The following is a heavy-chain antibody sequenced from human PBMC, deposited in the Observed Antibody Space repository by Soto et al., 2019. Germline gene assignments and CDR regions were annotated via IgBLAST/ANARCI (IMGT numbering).Heavy chain of an antibody. D-gene: IGHD3-10*01. CDR2: ISYDGSNK. V-gene: IGHV3-30*18. CDR3: AKEDRGEGYNYYYGMDV. CDR1: GFTFSSYG. J-gene: IGHJ6*02. Sequence: GGSLRLSCAASGFTFSSYGMHWVRQAPGKGLEWVAVISYDGSNKYYADSVKGRFTISRDNSKNTLYLQMNSLRAEDTAVYYCAKEDRGEGYNYYYGMDVWGQGTTVTVSS.